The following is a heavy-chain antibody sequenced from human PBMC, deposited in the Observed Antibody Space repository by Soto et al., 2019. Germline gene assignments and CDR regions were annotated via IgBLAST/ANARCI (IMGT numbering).Heavy chain of an antibody. Sequence: PVGSLRLSCAASGFTFSNYAMSWVRQAPGKGLEWVSGISSAGNTYYADSVKGRFTISRDNSKNTLSLQMSSLRVEDTAIYYCAKQIRDGTSSPYYFDYWGQGTRVTVSS. J-gene: IGHJ4*02. V-gene: IGHV3-23*01. D-gene: IGHD6-6*01. CDR2: ISSAGNT. CDR1: GFTFSNYA. CDR3: AKQIRDGTSSPYYFDY.